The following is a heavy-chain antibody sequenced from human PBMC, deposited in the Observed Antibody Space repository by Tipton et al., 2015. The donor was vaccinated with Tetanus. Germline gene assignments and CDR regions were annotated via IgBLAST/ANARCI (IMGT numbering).Heavy chain of an antibody. CDR3: AASVVRWFDP. J-gene: IGHJ5*02. CDR2: INYTGST. D-gene: IGHD2-2*01. CDR1: GGSFSDYF. Sequence: TLSLTCAVHGGSFSDYFWSWIRQSPGKGLEWIGEINYTGSTKYNPSLKSRVTMSVDTSKKQISLQLKSVTAADTAVYYCAASVVRWFDPWGQGTLVTVSS. V-gene: IGHV4-34*01.